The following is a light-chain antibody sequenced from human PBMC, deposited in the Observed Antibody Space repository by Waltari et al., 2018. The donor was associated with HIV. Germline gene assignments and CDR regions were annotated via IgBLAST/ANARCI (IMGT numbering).Light chain of an antibody. CDR3: AAWDDSLSGRV. J-gene: IGLJ3*02. CDR1: SSNIGSNT. Sequence: QSVLTQPPSASGTPGQRVTISCSGSSSNIGSNTVDWYRHLPGTAPKLVVHTNSQRPSGVPDRFSGSKSGTSASLAISGLQSEDEADYYCAAWDDSLSGRVFGGGTKLTV. CDR2: TNS. V-gene: IGLV1-44*01.